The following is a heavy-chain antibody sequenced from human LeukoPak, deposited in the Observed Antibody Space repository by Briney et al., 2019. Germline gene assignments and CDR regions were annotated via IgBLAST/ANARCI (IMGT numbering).Heavy chain of an antibody. D-gene: IGHD1-26*01. CDR1: GYTFSSYW. J-gene: IGHJ4*02. CDR2: INSDGSST. CDR3: YLSGSLDY. V-gene: IGHV3-74*01. Sequence: PGGSLRLSCAGSGYTFSSYWMHWVRQAPGKGLVWVSRINSDGSSTAYADSVEGRFTISRDNAKNTLYLQMNSLGVEDTAVYYCYLSGSLDYWGQGTLVTVSS.